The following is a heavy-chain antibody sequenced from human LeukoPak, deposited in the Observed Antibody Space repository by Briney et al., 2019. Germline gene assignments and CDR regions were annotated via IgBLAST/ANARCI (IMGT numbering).Heavy chain of an antibody. CDR2: IYPGDSDT. CDR1: GYSFTSYW. J-gene: IGHJ5*02. CDR3: ARRGIAAAGTNWFDP. V-gene: IGHV5-51*03. D-gene: IGHD6-13*01. Sequence: PGESLKISCKGSGYSFTSYWIGWVRQMPGKGLEWMGIIYPGDSDTRYSPSFQGQVTISADKSISTAYLQWNSLKASDTAMYYCARRGIAAAGTNWFDPWGQGTLVTVSS.